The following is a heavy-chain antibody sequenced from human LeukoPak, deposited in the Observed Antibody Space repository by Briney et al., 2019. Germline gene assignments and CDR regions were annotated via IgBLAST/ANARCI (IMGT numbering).Heavy chain of an antibody. J-gene: IGHJ4*02. Sequence: SETLSLTCTASGASISGSGYYWGWIRQPPGKGLEWIGSIYSSGSTYYNASLQSRVTISIETSKNQISLRLNSVTAADTAMYYCAKSGGYGLIDYWGQGTLVTVSS. CDR1: GASISGSGYY. D-gene: IGHD1-26*01. CDR2: IYSSGST. V-gene: IGHV4-39*01. CDR3: AKSGGYGLIDY.